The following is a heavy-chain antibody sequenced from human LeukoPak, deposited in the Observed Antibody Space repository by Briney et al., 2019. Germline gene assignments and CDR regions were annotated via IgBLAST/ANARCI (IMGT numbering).Heavy chain of an antibody. CDR2: IYYSGST. D-gene: IGHD4-11*01. CDR1: GGSISSSSYY. Sequence: PSETLSLTCTVSGGSISSSSYYWGWIRQPPGKGLEWIGSIYYSGSTYYNPSLKSRVTISVDTSKNQFSLKLSSVTAADTAVYYCAREKHHYSNYPTSFNWFDPWGQGTLVTVSS. V-gene: IGHV4-39*07. CDR3: AREKHHYSNYPTSFNWFDP. J-gene: IGHJ5*02.